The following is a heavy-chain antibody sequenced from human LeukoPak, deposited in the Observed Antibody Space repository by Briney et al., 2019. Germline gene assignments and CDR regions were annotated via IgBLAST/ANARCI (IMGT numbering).Heavy chain of an antibody. Sequence: GGSLRLSCAASGFTFSSYSMNWVRQAPGKGLEWVSSISSSSSYIHYADSVKGRFTISRDNAKNSLYLQMNSLRAEDTAVYYCARGQRVVPAAVDYWGQGTLVTVSS. CDR3: ARGQRVVPAAVDY. CDR1: GFTFSSYS. CDR2: ISSSSSYI. J-gene: IGHJ4*02. D-gene: IGHD2-2*01. V-gene: IGHV3-21*01.